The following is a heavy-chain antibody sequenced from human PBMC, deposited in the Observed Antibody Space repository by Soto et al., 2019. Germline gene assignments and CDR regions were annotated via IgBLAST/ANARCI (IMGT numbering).Heavy chain of an antibody. V-gene: IGHV1-69*12. D-gene: IGHD4-17*01. J-gene: IGHJ6*02. CDR3: ARDGSYGDYANYYGMDV. CDR1: GGTFSSYA. CDR2: IIPIFGTA. Sequence: QVQLVQSGAEVKKPGSSVKVSCKASGGTFSSYAISWVRQAPGQGLEWMGGIIPIFGTANYAQKVQGRGTIPADDSTSTAYMELRSLRSEDTAVYYCARDGSYGDYANYYGMDVWGQGTTVTVSS.